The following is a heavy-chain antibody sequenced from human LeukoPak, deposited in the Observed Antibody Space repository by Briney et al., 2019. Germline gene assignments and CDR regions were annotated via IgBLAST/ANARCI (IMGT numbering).Heavy chain of an antibody. V-gene: IGHV3-74*01. Sequence: PGGSLRLSCAASGFAFSKYWMHWVRQAPGKGLVWVSRVKSDGSDPTYADSVKGRFTISRDNAKNSLYLQMNSLRAEDTALYYCAKDGLGHPYGDYVYFQHWGQGTLVTVSS. CDR2: VKSDGSDP. J-gene: IGHJ1*01. CDR1: GFAFSKYW. CDR3: AKDGLGHPYGDYVYFQH. D-gene: IGHD4-17*01.